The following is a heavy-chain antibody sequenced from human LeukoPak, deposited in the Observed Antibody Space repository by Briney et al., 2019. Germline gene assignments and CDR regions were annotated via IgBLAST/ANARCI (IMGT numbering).Heavy chain of an antibody. Sequence: SVKVSCKASGYTFTSYGISWVRQAPGQGLEWMGGIIPIFGTANYAQKFQGRVTITADESTSTAYMELSSLRSEDTAVYYCARDLQYGDFDYWGQGTLVTVSS. V-gene: IGHV1-69*13. J-gene: IGHJ4*02. CDR3: ARDLQYGDFDY. CDR1: GYTFTSYG. D-gene: IGHD4-11*01. CDR2: IIPIFGTA.